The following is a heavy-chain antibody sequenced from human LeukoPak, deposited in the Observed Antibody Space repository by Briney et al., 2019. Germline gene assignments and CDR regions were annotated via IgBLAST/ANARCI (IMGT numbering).Heavy chain of an antibody. CDR2: INPNSGGA. CDR3: ARGSQYYYDSSGYPLPDY. Sequence: ASVKVSCKASGYTFTGYYMHWVRQAPGQGLEWMGWINPNSGGANYAQKFQGRVTMTRDTSISTAYMELSRLRSEDTAVYYCARGSQYYYDSSGYPLPDYWGQGTLVTVSS. CDR1: GYTFTGYY. V-gene: IGHV1-2*02. D-gene: IGHD3-22*01. J-gene: IGHJ4*02.